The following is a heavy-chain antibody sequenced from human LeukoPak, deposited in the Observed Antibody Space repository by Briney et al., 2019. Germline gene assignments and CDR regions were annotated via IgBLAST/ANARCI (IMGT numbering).Heavy chain of an antibody. CDR1: GGSFSGYY. CDR3: ARGPVLRFLEWTRIKNWFDP. CDR2: INHSGST. V-gene: IGHV4-34*01. Sequence: KPSETLSLTCAVYGGSFSGYYWSWIRQPPGKGLEWIGEINHSGSTNYNPSLKSRVTISVDTSKNQFSLKLSSVTAVDTAVYYCARGPVLRFLEWTRIKNWFDPWGQGTLVTVSS. D-gene: IGHD3-3*01. J-gene: IGHJ5*02.